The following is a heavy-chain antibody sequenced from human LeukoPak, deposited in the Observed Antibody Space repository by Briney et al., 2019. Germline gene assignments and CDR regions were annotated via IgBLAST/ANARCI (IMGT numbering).Heavy chain of an antibody. Sequence: SETLSLTRTVSGGSISSGDYYWSWIRQPPGKGLEWIGYIYYSGSTYYNPSLKGRVTISVDTSKNQFSLKLSSVTAADTAVYYCARDHYYDSSGYYWGYYYYGMDVWGQGTTVTVSS. D-gene: IGHD3-22*01. CDR1: GGSISSGDYY. CDR2: IYYSGST. J-gene: IGHJ6*02. CDR3: ARDHYYDSSGYYWGYYYYGMDV. V-gene: IGHV4-30-4*01.